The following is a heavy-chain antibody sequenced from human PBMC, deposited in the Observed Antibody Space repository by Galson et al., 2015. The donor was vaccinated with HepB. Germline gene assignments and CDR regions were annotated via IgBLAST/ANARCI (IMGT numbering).Heavy chain of an antibody. V-gene: IGHV4-4*07. CDR3: AREGYCSGGSCYLSPHAFDI. D-gene: IGHD2-15*01. Sequence: ETLSLTCTVSGGSISSYYWSWIRQPAGKGLEWIGRIYTSGSTNYNPSLKSRVTMSVDTSKNQFSLKLSSVTAADTAVYYCAREGYCSGGSCYLSPHAFDIWGQGTMVTVSS. J-gene: IGHJ3*02. CDR1: GGSISSYY. CDR2: IYTSGST.